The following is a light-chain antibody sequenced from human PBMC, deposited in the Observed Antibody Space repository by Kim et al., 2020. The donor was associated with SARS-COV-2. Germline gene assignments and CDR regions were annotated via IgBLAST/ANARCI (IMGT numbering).Light chain of an antibody. Sequence: ASVGDRFTSTGRASQSISDWLAWDQQKPGKAPKLLIYKASSLQSGVPLRFSGSGSGTEFTLTISSLQPDDFATYCCQQYNSYPWTFGQGTKVDIK. V-gene: IGKV1-5*03. CDR1: QSISDW. J-gene: IGKJ1*01. CDR3: QQYNSYPWT. CDR2: KAS.